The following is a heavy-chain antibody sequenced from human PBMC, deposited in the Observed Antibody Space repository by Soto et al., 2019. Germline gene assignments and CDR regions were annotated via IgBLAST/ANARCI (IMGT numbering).Heavy chain of an antibody. J-gene: IGHJ4*02. CDR1: GFTFSSYA. D-gene: IGHD6-13*01. V-gene: IGHV3-30-3*01. CDR2: ISYDGSNK. CDR3: ARDEAAAGSALVGY. Sequence: PGGSLRLSCAASGFTFSSYAMHWVRQAPGKGLEWVAVISYDGSNKYYADSVKGRFTISRDNSKNTLYLQMNSLRAEDTAVYYCARDEAAAGSALVGYWGQGTLVTVSS.